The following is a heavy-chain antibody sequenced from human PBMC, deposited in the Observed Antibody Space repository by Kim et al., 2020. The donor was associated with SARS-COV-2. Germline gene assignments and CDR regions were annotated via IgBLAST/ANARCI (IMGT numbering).Heavy chain of an antibody. Sequence: RPSFQGHVNISADKSISTAYLQWGSLKASDTAMYYCARAVAAARDGMDVWGQGTTVTVSS. V-gene: IGHV5-10-1*01. CDR3: ARAVAAARDGMDV. J-gene: IGHJ6*02. D-gene: IGHD6-13*01.